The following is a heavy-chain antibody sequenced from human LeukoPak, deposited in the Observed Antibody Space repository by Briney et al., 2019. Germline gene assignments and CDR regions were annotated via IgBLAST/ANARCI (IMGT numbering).Heavy chain of an antibody. CDR2: ISYDGSNK. CDR3: ARDLRVAAAGSPLLYYYYGMDV. V-gene: IGHV3-30*04. J-gene: IGHJ6*02. CDR1: GFTFSSYA. D-gene: IGHD6-13*01. Sequence: QAGGSLRLSCAASGFTFSSYAMHWVRQAPGKGLEWVAVISYDGSNKYYADSVKGRFTISRDNSKNTLYLQMNSLRAEDTAVYYCARDLRVAAAGSPLLYYYYGMDVWGQGTTVTVSS.